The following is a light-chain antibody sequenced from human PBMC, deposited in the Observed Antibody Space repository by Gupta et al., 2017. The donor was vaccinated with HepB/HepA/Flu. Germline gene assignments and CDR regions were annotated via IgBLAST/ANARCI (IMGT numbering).Light chain of an antibody. CDR1: IRDIGGYNS. Sequence: SALTQPPSASRSPGQSVTIPCTGTIRDIGGYNSVAWYQQHPGKAPKLMIYEVSKRPSGVPDRFSGSTSGNTASLAIAGLQAEDEADYYCNLGVFGTGTKVTVL. J-gene: IGLJ1*01. V-gene: IGLV2-8*01. CDR3: NLGV. CDR2: EVS.